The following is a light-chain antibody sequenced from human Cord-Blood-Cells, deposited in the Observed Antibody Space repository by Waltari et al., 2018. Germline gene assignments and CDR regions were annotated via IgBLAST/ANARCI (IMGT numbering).Light chain of an antibody. CDR1: SSNIGKYY. V-gene: IGLV1-51*02. CDR3: GTWDSSLSAGV. Sequence: QSVLPQPPSVSAAPGQKVTISCSGTSSNIGKYYVSLYPQLPVTAPTLLIYENNKRPSGIPDRFSGSKSGTSATLGITGLQTGDEADYYCGTWDSSLSAGVFGGGTKLTVL. CDR2: ENN. J-gene: IGLJ3*02.